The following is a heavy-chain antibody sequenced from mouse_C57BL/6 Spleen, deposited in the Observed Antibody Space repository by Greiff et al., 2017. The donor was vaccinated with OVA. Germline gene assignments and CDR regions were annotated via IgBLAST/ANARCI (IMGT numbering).Heavy chain of an antibody. D-gene: IGHD4-1*01. CDR3: ARDRGTGTYDY. CDR2: INYDGSST. CDR1: GFTFSDYY. Sequence: EVKLVESEGGLVQPGSSMKLSCTASGFTFSDYYMAWVRQVPEKGLEWVANINYDGSSTYYLDSLKSRFIISRDNAKNILYLQMSSLTSEDTATYYCARDRGTGTYDYWGQGTTLTVSS. J-gene: IGHJ2*01. V-gene: IGHV5-16*01.